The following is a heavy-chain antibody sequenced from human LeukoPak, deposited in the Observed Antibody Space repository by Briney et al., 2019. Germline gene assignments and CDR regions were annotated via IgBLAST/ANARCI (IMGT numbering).Heavy chain of an antibody. Sequence: PSETLSLTCTVSGGSISGYYWNWIRQPAGKGLEWIGRISTSGSTNYNPSLKSRVTMSVDTSKNQFSLMLSSVTAADTAVYFCTRDSSGYDWFYDYWGQGTLVTVSS. CDR2: ISTSGST. CDR1: GGSISGYY. D-gene: IGHD5-12*01. J-gene: IGHJ4*02. V-gene: IGHV4-4*07. CDR3: TRDSSGYDWFYDY.